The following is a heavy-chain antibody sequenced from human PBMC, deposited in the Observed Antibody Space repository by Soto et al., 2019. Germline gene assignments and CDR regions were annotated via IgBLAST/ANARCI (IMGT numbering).Heavy chain of an antibody. CDR3: AKDMGIAAAVYFDY. J-gene: IGHJ4*02. D-gene: IGHD6-13*01. CDR2: ISGSGDNT. CDR1: GFTFSTYA. V-gene: IGHV3-23*01. Sequence: VQLLESGGGLVPPGGSLRLSCAASGFTFSTYALSWVRQAPGKGLEWVSSISGSGDNTYYADSVRGRFTISRDNAKNSLYLQMNSLRAEDTALYYCAKDMGIAAAVYFDYWGQGTLVTVSS.